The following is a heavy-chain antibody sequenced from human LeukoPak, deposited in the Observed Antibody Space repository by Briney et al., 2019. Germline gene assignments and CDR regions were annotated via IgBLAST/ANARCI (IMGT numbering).Heavy chain of an antibody. Sequence: SETLSLTCSVSGDSVSRSDSYWDWIRQPPGKGLEWIGTIHYSGRTYYSPSLKSRVTLSVDTSSNQFSLNLRSVTAADTAVYYCARRRYYDGSGYLEWGQGTLLSVSS. J-gene: IGHJ1*01. D-gene: IGHD3-22*01. V-gene: IGHV4-39*01. CDR3: ARRRYYDGSGYLE. CDR2: IHYSGRT. CDR1: GDSVSRSDSY.